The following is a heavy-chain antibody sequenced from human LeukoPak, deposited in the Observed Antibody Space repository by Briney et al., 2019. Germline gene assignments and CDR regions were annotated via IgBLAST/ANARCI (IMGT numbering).Heavy chain of an antibody. CDR2: IYYSGST. Sequence: SETLSLTCTVSGGSISSYYWSWIRQPPGKGLEWIGYIYYSGSTNYNPSLKSRVTISVDTSKNQFSLKLSSVTAVDTAVYYCARDVYYYDSSGYYYGGDAFDIWGQGTMVTVSS. CDR1: GGSISSYY. J-gene: IGHJ3*02. V-gene: IGHV4-59*01. D-gene: IGHD3-22*01. CDR3: ARDVYYYDSSGYYYGGDAFDI.